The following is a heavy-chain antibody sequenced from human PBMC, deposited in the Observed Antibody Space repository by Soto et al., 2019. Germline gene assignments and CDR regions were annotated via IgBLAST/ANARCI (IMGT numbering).Heavy chain of an antibody. D-gene: IGHD4-17*01. Sequence: EVQLLESGGGLVQPGGSLRLSCEASGFSFSNYALSWVRQSPGKGLEWVSTFSAGGRAYYADSVKGRFTIAKDTSKNTLHLQASSLRAEDTAVYYCAKESMPEHYGDTLFDYWGPGTRVTVSS. V-gene: IGHV3-23*01. CDR2: FSAGGRA. CDR1: GFSFSNYA. CDR3: AKESMPEHYGDTLFDY. J-gene: IGHJ4*02.